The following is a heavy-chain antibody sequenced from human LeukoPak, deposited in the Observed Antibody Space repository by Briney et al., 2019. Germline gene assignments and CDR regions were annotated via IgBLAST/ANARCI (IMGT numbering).Heavy chain of an antibody. CDR2: ISYDGSNK. D-gene: IGHD1-26*01. CDR1: GFTFSSYA. Sequence: GGSLRLSCAASGFTFSSYAMHWVRQAPGKGLEWVAVISYDGSNKYYADSVKGRFTVSRDNSKNTLYLQMNSLRAEDTAVYYCARDGSSFDYWGQGTLVTVSS. CDR3: ARDGSSFDY. V-gene: IGHV3-30-3*01. J-gene: IGHJ4*02.